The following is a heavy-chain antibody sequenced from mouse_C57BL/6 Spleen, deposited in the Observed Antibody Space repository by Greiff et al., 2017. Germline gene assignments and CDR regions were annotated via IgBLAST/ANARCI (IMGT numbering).Heavy chain of an antibody. V-gene: IGHV1-53*01. CDR1: GYTFTSYW. Sequence: VQLQQPGTELVKPGASVKLSCKASGYTFTSYWMHWVKQRPGQGLEWIGNINPSNGGTNYNEKFKSKATLTVDKSSSTAYMQLSSLTSEDSAVYYCARSLYCSSYRFAYWGQGTLVTVSA. CDR3: ARSLYCSSYRFAY. CDR2: INPSNGGT. D-gene: IGHD1-1*01. J-gene: IGHJ3*01.